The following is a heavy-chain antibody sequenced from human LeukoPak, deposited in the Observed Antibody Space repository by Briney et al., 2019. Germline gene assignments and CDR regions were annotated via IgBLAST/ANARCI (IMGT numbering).Heavy chain of an antibody. D-gene: IGHD5-12*01. CDR1: GFSFNFHS. Sequence: SGGSLRLSCAASGFSFNFHSMNWVRQAPGKGLEWISYITASGVTMYAESVYGRFTISRGNHKKSVYLQMISLRVEDTAVYFCTRDGGYSGFDFDYWGQGGLVTVSS. J-gene: IGHJ4*02. V-gene: IGHV3-21*01. CDR3: TRDGGYSGFDFDY. CDR2: ITASGVT.